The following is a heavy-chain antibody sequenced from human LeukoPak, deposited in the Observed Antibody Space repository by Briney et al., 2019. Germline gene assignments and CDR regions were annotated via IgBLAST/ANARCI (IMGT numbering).Heavy chain of an antibody. D-gene: IGHD3-3*01. CDR1: GGSISSSTYY. Sequence: SETLSLTCTVSGGSISSSTYYWGWIRQPPGKGLEWIGYIFYSGSTNYNPSLKSRVTISVDTSKNQFSLKLSSVTAADTAVYYCVRSDDFWSGYYGYWGQGTLVTVSS. V-gene: IGHV4-61*05. CDR3: VRSDDFWSGYYGY. J-gene: IGHJ4*02. CDR2: IFYSGST.